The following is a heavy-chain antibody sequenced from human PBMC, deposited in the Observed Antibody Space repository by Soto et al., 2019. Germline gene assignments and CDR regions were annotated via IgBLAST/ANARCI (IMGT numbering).Heavy chain of an antibody. D-gene: IGHD2-15*01. CDR2: IYNSVTT. J-gene: IGHJ3*01. CDR1: GGSINSRY. V-gene: IGHV4-59*11. Sequence: PSETLSLTCTLSGGSINSRYLNWIRQPPGKGLEWIGYIYNSVTTNYNPSLKGRVTISADTSKNQFSLKLTSVTAADTAIYFCGGDPNAGVVGVWGRGTLVTVSS. CDR3: GGDPNAGVVGV.